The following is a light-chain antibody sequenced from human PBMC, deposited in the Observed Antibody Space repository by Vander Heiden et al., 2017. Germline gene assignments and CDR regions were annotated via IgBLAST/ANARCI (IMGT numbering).Light chain of an antibody. J-gene: IGKJ4*01. CDR3: QQYGSTPLT. Sequence: IVLTPSPGTLSFAPVGSAVLSCRPSHSIRSNFLAWYQHRPGKAPKLLIYGASSRAPGIPDRFSGSGSGTDFSLTISRLQPEDFAVYYCQQYGSTPLTFGGGAKVEIK. CDR2: GAS. V-gene: IGKV3-20*01. CDR1: HSIRSNF.